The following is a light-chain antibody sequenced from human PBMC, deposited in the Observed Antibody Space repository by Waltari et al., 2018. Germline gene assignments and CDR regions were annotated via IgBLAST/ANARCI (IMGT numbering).Light chain of an antibody. V-gene: IGKV1-39*01. J-gene: IGKJ2*01. CDR1: QSISSY. CDR3: QQNYNTLLYT. CDR2: GAS. Sequence: DIQLTQSPSSLSASVGDRVTIPCRASQSISSYLNWYQQKPGTAPNLLIYGASTLQSGVPSRFSGSGSGTDFTLTISSLQPEDFATYYCQQNYNTLLYTFGQGTKLEIK.